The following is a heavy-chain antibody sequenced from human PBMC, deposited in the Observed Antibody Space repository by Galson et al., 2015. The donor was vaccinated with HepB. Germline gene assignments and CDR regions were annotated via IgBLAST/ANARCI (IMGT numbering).Heavy chain of an antibody. CDR1: GFDLRGHA. V-gene: IGHV3-23*01. D-gene: IGHD4-17*01. CDR3: ARIVGSVPPFYGYYVVDY. Sequence: SLRLSCAVSGFDLRGHALSWVRQAPGKGLEWVSAISGSGSSPFYADFVKGRFTIFRDNSKSTLYLQMNSLRAEDTAVFFCARIVGSVPPFYGYYVVDYWGQGIPVTVSP. J-gene: IGHJ4*01. CDR2: ISGSGSSP.